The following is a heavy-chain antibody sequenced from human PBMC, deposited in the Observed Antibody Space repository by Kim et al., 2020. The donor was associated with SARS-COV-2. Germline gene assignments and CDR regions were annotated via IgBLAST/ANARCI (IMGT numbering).Heavy chain of an antibody. CDR3: ARHPGPDIVVVPAAIFRFDP. V-gene: IGHV4-59*08. CDR2: IYYSGST. D-gene: IGHD2-2*01. J-gene: IGHJ5*02. CDR1: GGSISSYY. Sequence: SETLSLTCTVSGGSISSYYWSWIRHPPGKGLEWIGYIYYSGSTNYNPSLKSRVTISVDTSKNQFSLKLSSVTAADTAVYYCARHPGPDIVVVPAAIFRFDPWGQGTLVTVSS.